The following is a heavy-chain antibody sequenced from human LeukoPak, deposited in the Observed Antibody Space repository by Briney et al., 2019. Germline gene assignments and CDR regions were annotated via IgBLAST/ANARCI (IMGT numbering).Heavy chain of an antibody. V-gene: IGHV4-4*02. D-gene: IGHD1-26*01. Sequence: SETLSLTCAVSGGSISSSNWWSWVRQPPGKGLEWIGEIYHSGSTNYNPSLKSRVTISVDNSKNQFSLKLTSVTAADTAVYYCARGSGGSGSYFNWFDPWGQGTLVTVSS. CDR1: GGSISSSNW. CDR3: ARGSGGSGSYFNWFDP. CDR2: IYHSGST. J-gene: IGHJ5*02.